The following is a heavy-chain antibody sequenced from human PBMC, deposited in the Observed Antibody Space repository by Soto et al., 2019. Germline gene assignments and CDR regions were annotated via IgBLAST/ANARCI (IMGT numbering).Heavy chain of an antibody. CDR2: IYYSGST. V-gene: IGHV4-59*08. CDR3: ARFNWYFDL. Sequence: QVQLQESGPGLVKPSETLSLTCTVSGGSISSYYWSWIRHPPGKGLEWIGYIYYSGSTNYNPSLKSRVTLSVDPSKKQFSLKLSSVTAADTAVYYCARFNWYFDLWGRGNLVTVSS. CDR1: GGSISSYY. J-gene: IGHJ2*01.